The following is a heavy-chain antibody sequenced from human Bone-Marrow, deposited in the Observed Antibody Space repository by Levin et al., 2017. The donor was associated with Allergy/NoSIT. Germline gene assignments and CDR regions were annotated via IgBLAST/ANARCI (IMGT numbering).Heavy chain of an antibody. Sequence: GESLKISCAASGFIFSNYAMNWVRQAPGKGLEWVSQISGSGGNTPYADSVKGRFTFSRDNSKNTLYLQMNSLRAEDTAVYYCAGYDTSAYHSPFDYWGQGTLVTVSS. CDR3: AGYDTSAYHSPFDY. V-gene: IGHV3-23*01. J-gene: IGHJ4*02. CDR2: ISGSGGNT. CDR1: GFIFSNYA. D-gene: IGHD3-22*01.